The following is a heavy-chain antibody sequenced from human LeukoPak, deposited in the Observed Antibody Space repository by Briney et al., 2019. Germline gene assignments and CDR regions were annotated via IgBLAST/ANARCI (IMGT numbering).Heavy chain of an antibody. D-gene: IGHD2-21*02. CDR3: ARGGMTAIRRDAFDL. CDR2: LTTNSRYI. CDR1: GFTLSSYD. Sequence: GGSLRLSCAAFGFTLSSYDMSWVRQAPGKGLEWVSSLTTNSRYIYYADSVKGRFTLSRDNAKNSLFLEMNNLGAEDTAVYYCARGGMTAIRRDAFDLWGQGTMVTVSS. J-gene: IGHJ3*01. V-gene: IGHV3-21*01.